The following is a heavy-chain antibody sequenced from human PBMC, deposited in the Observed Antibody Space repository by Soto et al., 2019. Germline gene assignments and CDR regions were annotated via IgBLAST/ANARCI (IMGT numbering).Heavy chain of an antibody. Sequence: QITLKESGPPLVKPTQTLTLTCTFSGFSLRTTGVGVGWVRQPPGKPLEWLALIYWDDDKRYSPSLTTRLTITKDTSKNQVVFTMTNMGPVDTATYYCARSHQLVRSAFDIWGQGTTVIVSS. V-gene: IGHV2-5*02. CDR2: IYWDDDK. J-gene: IGHJ3*02. CDR1: GFSLRTTGVG. D-gene: IGHD6-6*01. CDR3: ARSHQLVRSAFDI.